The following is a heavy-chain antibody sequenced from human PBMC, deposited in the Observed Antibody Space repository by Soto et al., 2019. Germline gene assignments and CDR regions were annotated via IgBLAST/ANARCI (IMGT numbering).Heavy chain of an antibody. D-gene: IGHD2-21*01. CDR2: IYVTGAV. CDR1: GAALNSGNYY. CDR3: ARLRIATNNYKWFDP. Sequence: CSVSGAALNSGNYYWSWIRQVPGRGLEWIGHIYVTGAVDYNPSLRDRITISQDTSERQFSLNLRLVTAADTAVYYCARLRIATNNYKWFDPWGQGTLVTVSS. J-gene: IGHJ5*02. V-gene: IGHV4-31*03.